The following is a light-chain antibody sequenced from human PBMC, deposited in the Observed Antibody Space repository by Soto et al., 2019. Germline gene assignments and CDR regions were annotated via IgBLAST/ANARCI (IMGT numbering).Light chain of an antibody. V-gene: IGKV3D-20*02. J-gene: IGKJ5*01. CDR2: GAS. CDR1: QSVSNNY. CDR3: QQRSDSIT. Sequence: EIVLTQSPGTLSLSPGERATLSCRASQSVSNNYLAWYQQKPGHAPRLLIYGASNRATGIPDRFSGSGSGTDFTPTISRLEPEDFAVYYCQQRSDSITFGQGTRLEIK.